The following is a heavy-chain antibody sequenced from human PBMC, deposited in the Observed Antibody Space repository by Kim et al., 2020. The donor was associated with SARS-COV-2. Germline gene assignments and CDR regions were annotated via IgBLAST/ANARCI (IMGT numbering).Heavy chain of an antibody. J-gene: IGHJ5*02. CDR3: ATNPIKNTGP. CDR2: MNPNSGKT. CDR1: GYTFSNYE. Sequence: ASVKVSCKSSGYTFSNYEINWVRQATGQGLEWLGWMNPNSGKTGYSERFQGRIILSRNISISTAYMELSSLTSQDTAVYYCATNPIKNTGPWGAGTLVTVSS. V-gene: IGHV1-8*01.